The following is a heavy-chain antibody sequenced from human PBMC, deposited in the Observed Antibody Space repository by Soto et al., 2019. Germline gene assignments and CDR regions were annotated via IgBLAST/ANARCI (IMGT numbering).Heavy chain of an antibody. CDR3: ARGGQTVTTAGNYFDY. CDR1: GGSFSGYY. CDR2: INHSGST. J-gene: IGHJ4*02. V-gene: IGHV4-34*01. D-gene: IGHD4-17*01. Sequence: TSETLSLTCAVYGGSFSGYYWSWIRQPPGKGLEWIGEINHSGSTNYNPSLKSRVTISVDTSKNQFSLKLSSVTAADTAVYYCARGGQTVTTAGNYFDYWGQGTLVTVSS.